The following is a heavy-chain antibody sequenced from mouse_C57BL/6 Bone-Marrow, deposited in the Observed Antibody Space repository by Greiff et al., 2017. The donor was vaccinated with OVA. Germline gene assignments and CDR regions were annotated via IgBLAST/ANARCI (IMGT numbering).Heavy chain of an antibody. CDR3: ARKVVATRYFDY. V-gene: IGHV1-63*01. J-gene: IGHJ2*01. CDR2: IYPGGGYT. CDR1: GYTSTNYW. Sequence: QVQLQQSGAELVRPGTSVKMSCKASGYTSTNYWIGWAKQRPGHGLEWIGDIYPGGGYTNYNEKFKGKATLTADKSSSTAYMQFSSLTSEDSAIYYCARKVVATRYFDYWGQGTTLTVSS. D-gene: IGHD1-1*01.